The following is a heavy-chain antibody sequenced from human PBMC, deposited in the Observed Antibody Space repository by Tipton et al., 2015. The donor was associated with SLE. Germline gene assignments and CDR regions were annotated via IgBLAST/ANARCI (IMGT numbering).Heavy chain of an antibody. CDR1: GYSISSGYY. D-gene: IGHD3-3*01. Sequence: TLSLTCTVSGYSISSGYYWGWIRQPPGKGLEWIGSLYHIGSTYYNPSLKSRVTISVDTSKNQFSLKLSSVTAADTAVYYCARGGRVLRFLESYRGFGPWGQGTLVTVSS. V-gene: IGHV4-38-2*02. J-gene: IGHJ5*02. CDR2: LYHIGST. CDR3: ARGGRVLRFLESYRGFGP.